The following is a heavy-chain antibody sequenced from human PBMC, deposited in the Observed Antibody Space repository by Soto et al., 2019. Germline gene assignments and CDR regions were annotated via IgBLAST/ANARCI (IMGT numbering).Heavy chain of an antibody. CDR3: ARQNSPYCSSTSCYTLARTDYYYYYGMDV. V-gene: IGHV1-69*01. J-gene: IGHJ6*02. CDR2: IIPIFGTA. CDR1: GGTFSSYA. D-gene: IGHD2-2*02. Sequence: QVQLVQSGAEVKKPGSSVKVSCKASGGTFSSYAISWVRQAPGQGLEWMGGIIPIFGTANYAQKFQGRVTITADESTSTAYMELSSLRSEDTAVYYCARQNSPYCSSTSCYTLARTDYYYYYGMDVWGQGTTVTVSS.